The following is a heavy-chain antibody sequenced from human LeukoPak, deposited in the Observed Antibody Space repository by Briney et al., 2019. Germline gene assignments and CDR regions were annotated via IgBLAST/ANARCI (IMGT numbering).Heavy chain of an antibody. D-gene: IGHD2-15*01. J-gene: IGHJ4*02. V-gene: IGHV1-2*06. CDR2: INPNSGGT. CDR3: ARDEDDSIDY. CDR1: GYTFTGYY. Sequence: GASVKVSCKASGYTFTGYYMHWVRQAPGQGLEWMGRINPNSGGTNYAQKFHGRVTMTRHTSIGTAYMELSRLRSYDTAVYYCARDEDDSIDYWGQGTLVTVPS.